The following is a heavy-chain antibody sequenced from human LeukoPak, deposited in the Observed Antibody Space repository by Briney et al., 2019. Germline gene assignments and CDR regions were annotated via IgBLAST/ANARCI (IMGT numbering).Heavy chain of an antibody. J-gene: IGHJ4*02. CDR3: ARLASGSYGPLSPFDY. Sequence: SSETLSLTCTVSGGSISSYYWSWIRQPPGKGLEWIGDIYYSGSTNYNPSLKSRVTISVDTSKNQFSLRLSSVTAADTAVYYSARLASGSYGPLSPFDYWGQGTLVTVSS. D-gene: IGHD1-26*01. V-gene: IGHV4-59*08. CDR2: IYYSGST. CDR1: GGSISSYY.